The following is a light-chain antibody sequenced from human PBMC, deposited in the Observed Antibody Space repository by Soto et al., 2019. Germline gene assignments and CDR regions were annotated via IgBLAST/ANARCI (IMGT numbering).Light chain of an antibody. Sequence: DIQMTQSPSTLSGSVGDRVTITCRASQTISSWLTWYQQKPGKAPKLLIYKASTLKSGAPSRFSGSGSGTEFSLTISSLQPDDFATYYGQHYNSYSEAFGQGTKVDIK. V-gene: IGKV1-5*03. J-gene: IGKJ1*01. CDR1: QTISSW. CDR2: KAS. CDR3: QHYNSYSEA.